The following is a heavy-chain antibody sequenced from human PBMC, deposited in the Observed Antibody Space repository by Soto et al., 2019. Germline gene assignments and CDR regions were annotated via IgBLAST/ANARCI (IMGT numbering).Heavy chain of an antibody. J-gene: IGHJ6*03. D-gene: IGHD4-17*01. CDR2: ISGSGGST. Sequence: PGGSLRLSCAASGFTFSSYAMSWVRQAPGKGLEWVSAISGSGGSTYYADSVKGRFTISRDNSKNTLYLQMNSLRAEDTAVYYCAKATYHFYGEHYYYMDVWGKGTTVTVSS. V-gene: IGHV3-23*01. CDR3: AKATYHFYGEHYYYMDV. CDR1: GFTFSSYA.